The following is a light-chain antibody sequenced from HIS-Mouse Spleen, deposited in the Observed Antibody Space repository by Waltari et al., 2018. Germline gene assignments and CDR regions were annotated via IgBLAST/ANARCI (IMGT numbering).Light chain of an antibody. CDR1: SSHVGGYNY. Sequence: QSALTQPASVSGSPGQSITIPCTGTSSHVGGYNYVSWYQQHPGKAPQLLIYESSNRPSGVSNLFSGSKSGNTASLTISGLQAEDEADYYCSSYTSSSFNVVFGGGTKLTVL. V-gene: IGLV2-14*01. CDR3: SSYTSSSFNVV. J-gene: IGLJ2*01. CDR2: ESS.